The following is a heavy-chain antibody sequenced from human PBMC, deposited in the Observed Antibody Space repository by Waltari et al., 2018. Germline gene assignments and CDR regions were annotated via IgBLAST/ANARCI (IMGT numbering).Heavy chain of an antibody. D-gene: IGHD2-15*01. CDR2: VHQGGRP. CDR3: ASDRGRGLYLDS. V-gene: IGHV4-4*02. Sequence: WIWVRQSPGKGLELIGPVHQGGRPNYNPSFESRVTESMATSKNQFSLKIPSVTAADPSIYYCASDRGRGLYLDSWGQGTLVTVSP. J-gene: IGHJ4*02.